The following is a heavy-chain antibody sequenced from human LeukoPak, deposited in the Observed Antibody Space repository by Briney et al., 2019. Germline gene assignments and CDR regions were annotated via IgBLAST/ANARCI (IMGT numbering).Heavy chain of an antibody. CDR1: GFTFSSYW. CDR3: ARGTWATLYYYYMDV. Sequence: GGSLRLSCAASGFTFSSYWMHWVRQAPGKGLVWVSRINSDESSTSYADSVKGRFTISRDNAKNTLYLQMNSLRAEDTAVYYCARGTWATLYYYYMDVWGKGTTVTVSS. V-gene: IGHV3-74*01. D-gene: IGHD5-24*01. CDR2: INSDESST. J-gene: IGHJ6*03.